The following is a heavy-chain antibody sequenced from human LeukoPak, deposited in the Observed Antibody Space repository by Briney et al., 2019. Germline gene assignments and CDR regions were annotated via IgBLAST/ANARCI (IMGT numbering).Heavy chain of an antibody. CDR3: TRRPYSSSWYYFDF. CDR2: ISSSGSML. CDR1: GFTFSDYY. V-gene: IGHV3-11*04. D-gene: IGHD6-13*01. Sequence: GGSLRLSCAVSGFTFSDYYMSWVRQAPGKGLEWVSYISSSGSMLHYADSVEGRFTISRDNAKNSLYLQMSSLRVEDTAVYYCTRRPYSSSWYYFDFWGQGTLVTVSS. J-gene: IGHJ4*02.